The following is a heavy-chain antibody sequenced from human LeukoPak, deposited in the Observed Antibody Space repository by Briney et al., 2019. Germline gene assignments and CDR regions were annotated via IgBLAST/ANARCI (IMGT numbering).Heavy chain of an antibody. Sequence: ASVKVSCKPSGYTFRTHGLSWVRQAPGQGLEWMGWISSYNGNTNYAQKVQGGLTMTTDTSTSTAYMELRSLRSDDTAVYYCARGNDYGDPLDYWGQGTQVTVSS. D-gene: IGHD4-17*01. CDR2: ISSYNGNT. J-gene: IGHJ4*02. CDR3: ARGNDYGDPLDY. CDR1: GYTFRTHG. V-gene: IGHV1-18*01.